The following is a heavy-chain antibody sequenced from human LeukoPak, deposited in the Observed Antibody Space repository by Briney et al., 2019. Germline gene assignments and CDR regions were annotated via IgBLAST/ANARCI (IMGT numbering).Heavy chain of an antibody. CDR3: ARDRGSYYFHYYYYMDV. CDR2: IWYDGSNK. J-gene: IGHJ6*03. CDR1: GFTFSSYG. D-gene: IGHD1-26*01. V-gene: IGHV3-33*08. Sequence: PGGSLRLSCAASGFTFSSYGMHWVRQAPGKGLEWVAVIWYDGSNKYYADSVKGRFTISRDNSKNSLYLQMNSLRAEDTAVYYCARDRGSYYFHYYYYMDVWGKGTTVTVSS.